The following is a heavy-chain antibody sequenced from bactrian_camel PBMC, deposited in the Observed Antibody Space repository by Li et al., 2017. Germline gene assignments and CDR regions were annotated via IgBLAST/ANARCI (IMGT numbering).Heavy chain of an antibody. CDR1: GFTFSSYW. CDR2: INGEGGST. J-gene: IGHJ6*01. D-gene: IGHD1*01. CDR3: AAEISPRGVPDFGY. V-gene: IGHV3S1*01. Sequence: QVQLVESGGGSVQAGGSLRLSCAASGFTFSSYWMYWVRQAPGKGLEWVSGINGEGGSTYYADSVKGRFTISKDNAKNTLFLQMNGLKPEDTAVYYCAAEISPRGVPDFGYWGQGTQVTVS.